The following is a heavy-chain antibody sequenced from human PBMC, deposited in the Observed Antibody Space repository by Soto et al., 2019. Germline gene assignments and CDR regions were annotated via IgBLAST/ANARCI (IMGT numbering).Heavy chain of an antibody. Sequence: GGSLRLSCAASGFTFSSYAMSWVRQAPGKGLEWVSAISGSGGSTYYADSVKGRFTISRDNSKNTLYLQMNSLRAEDTAVYYCAKSPLDIVLMVYAIWLWGQGTLVTVTS. D-gene: IGHD2-8*01. J-gene: IGHJ4*02. CDR3: AKSPLDIVLMVYAIWL. V-gene: IGHV3-23*01. CDR2: ISGSGGST. CDR1: GFTFSSYA.